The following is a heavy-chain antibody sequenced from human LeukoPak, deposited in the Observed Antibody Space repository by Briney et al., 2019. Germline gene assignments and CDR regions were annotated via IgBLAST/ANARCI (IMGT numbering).Heavy chain of an antibody. CDR3: ARDRSVVTGYYYFAF. Sequence: PGGSLRLSCAASGFTFSNYNMNWVRQAPGKGPEWVSSITSGSNYVEYTDSVKGRFTISRDNAKNSLYLQMNSLRAEDTAVYFCARDRSVVTGYYYFAFWGHGTLVTVSS. CDR2: ITSGSNYV. CDR1: GFTFSNYN. J-gene: IGHJ4*01. D-gene: IGHD3-9*01. V-gene: IGHV3-21*01.